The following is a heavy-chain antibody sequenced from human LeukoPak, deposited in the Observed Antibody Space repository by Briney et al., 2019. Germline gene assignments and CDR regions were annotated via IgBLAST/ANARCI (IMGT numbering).Heavy chain of an antibody. D-gene: IGHD5-12*01. CDR1: GGSITSGGYY. J-gene: IGHJ4*02. CDR2: IYHTGST. Sequence: SQTLSLTCTVSGGSITSGGYYWSWIRQHPGKGLEGIGYIYHTGSTYYNPSLKSRISTSLDTSKNQFSLKLSSVTAADTAVYYCARAGYSGYDFNFDYWGQGTLVTVS. V-gene: IGHV4-31*03. CDR3: ARAGYSGYDFNFDY.